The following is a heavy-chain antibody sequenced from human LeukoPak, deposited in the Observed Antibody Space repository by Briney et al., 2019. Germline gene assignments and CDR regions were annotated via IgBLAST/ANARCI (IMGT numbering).Heavy chain of an antibody. Sequence: GGSLRLSCAASGLTFRNYGMHWVRQAPGKGLEWVAVIWYDGSNKYYADSVKGRFTISRDNAKNTLYLQMNSLRAEDTAVYYCARESTKYFDYWGQGTLVTVSS. CDR3: ARESTKYFDY. CDR2: IWYDGSNK. J-gene: IGHJ4*02. D-gene: IGHD1-26*01. V-gene: IGHV3-33*01. CDR1: GLTFRNYG.